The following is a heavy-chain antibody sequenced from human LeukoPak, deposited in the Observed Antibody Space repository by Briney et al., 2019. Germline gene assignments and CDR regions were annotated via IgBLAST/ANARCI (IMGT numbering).Heavy chain of an antibody. CDR3: ARAFVPTVGAYDY. V-gene: IGHV3-9*01. Sequence: GRSLRLSCAASGFTFDDYAMHWVRQAPGKGLEWVSGISWNSGSIGYADSVKGRFTISRDNAKNSLYLQMNSLRADDTALYYCARAFVPTVGAYDYWGQGTLVTVSS. CDR1: GFTFDDYA. D-gene: IGHD1-26*01. J-gene: IGHJ4*02. CDR2: ISWNSGSI.